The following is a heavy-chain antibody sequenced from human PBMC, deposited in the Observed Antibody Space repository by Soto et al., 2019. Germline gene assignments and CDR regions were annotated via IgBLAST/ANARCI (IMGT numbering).Heavy chain of an antibody. D-gene: IGHD1-1*01. CDR3: ARDLRYRFDP. CDR1: GFTFSSYA. CDR2: ISYDGSNK. Sequence: QVQLVESGGGVVQPGRSLRLSCAASGFTFSSYAMHWVRQAPGKGLEWLAVISYDGSNKYYEDSVKGRFTISRDNSMYTLYLEMNSLRAEDTAVYYWARDLRYRFDPWGQGTLVTVSS. J-gene: IGHJ5*02. V-gene: IGHV3-30-3*01.